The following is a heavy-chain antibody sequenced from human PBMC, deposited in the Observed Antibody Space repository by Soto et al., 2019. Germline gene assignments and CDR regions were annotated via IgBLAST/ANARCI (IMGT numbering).Heavy chain of an antibody. Sequence: SLRLSCAASGFTFSSYAMSWVRQAPGKGLEWVSAISGSGGSTYYADSVKGRFTISRDNSENTLYLQMNSLRAEDTAVYYCAKGQYYYDSSGYYSDDYWGQGTLVTVSS. CDR2: ISGSGGST. J-gene: IGHJ4*02. CDR1: GFTFSSYA. CDR3: AKGQYYYDSSGYYSDDY. V-gene: IGHV3-23*01. D-gene: IGHD3-22*01.